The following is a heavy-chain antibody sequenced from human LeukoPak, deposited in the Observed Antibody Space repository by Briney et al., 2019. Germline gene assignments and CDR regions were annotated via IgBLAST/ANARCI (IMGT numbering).Heavy chain of an antibody. CDR2: IVPVFGTA. J-gene: IGHJ5*02. V-gene: IGHV1-69*13. D-gene: IGHD6-13*01. CDR3: ARAGIASSQRWFDP. Sequence: SVKVSCKASGASFSNYAISWVRRAPGQGLEWMGGIVPVFGTAKYALKFQGRVSITADESTSTGYMELGSLSSEDTAVYYCARAGIASSQRWFDPWGQGTLVIVSS. CDR1: GASFSNYA.